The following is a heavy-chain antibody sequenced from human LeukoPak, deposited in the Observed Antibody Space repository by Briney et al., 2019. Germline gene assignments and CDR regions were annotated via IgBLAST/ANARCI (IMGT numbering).Heavy chain of an antibody. D-gene: IGHD3-10*01. Sequence: ASVTVSCKASGYTFTAYYIHWVRQAPGQGPEWMGWINPNSGGTNYAQKFQGRVTMTTDTSISTAYMELSRLTSDDTAVYYCARTLKDSGDDYWGQGTLVTVSS. CDR3: ARTLKDSGDDY. V-gene: IGHV1-2*02. CDR2: INPNSGGT. J-gene: IGHJ4*02. CDR1: GYTFTAYY.